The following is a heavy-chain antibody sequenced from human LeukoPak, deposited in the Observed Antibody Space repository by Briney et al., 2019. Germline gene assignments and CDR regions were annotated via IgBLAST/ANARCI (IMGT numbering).Heavy chain of an antibody. V-gene: IGHV1-2*02. Sequence: ASVKVSCKASGYTFSDYFIHWVRQAPGQGLEWMGWINPNSGGTDYAQKFQGRVTMTRDTSISTAYMELSKLTPDDTAVYYCTRARQRATGSYSSLGYWGQGTLVTVSS. J-gene: IGHJ4*02. CDR1: GYTFSDYF. D-gene: IGHD1-26*01. CDR2: INPNSGGT. CDR3: TRARQRATGSYSSLGY.